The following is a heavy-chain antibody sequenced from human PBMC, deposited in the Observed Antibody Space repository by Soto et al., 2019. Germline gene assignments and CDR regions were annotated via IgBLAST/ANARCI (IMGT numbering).Heavy chain of an antibody. CDR3: ARDIAFDIDY. CDR1: GYTFNDFG. J-gene: IGHJ4*02. D-gene: IGHD2-15*01. CDR2: IYSKAGKM. Sequence: QVPLLQSGAEVQKPGASVKVSCKTSGYTFNDFGITWVRQAPGLGLEWLGWIYSKAGKMNFAPKFQXRVIMTTDTSTSTAFMELTSLTFDDSAIYFCARDIAFDIDYWGQGTLVTVS. V-gene: IGHV1-18*01.